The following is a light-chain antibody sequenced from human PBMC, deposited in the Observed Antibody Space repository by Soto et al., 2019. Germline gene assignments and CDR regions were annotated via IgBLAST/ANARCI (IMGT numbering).Light chain of an antibody. J-gene: IGLJ2*01. CDR2: GNI. CDR1: SSNIGAGYE. Sequence: QSVLTQPPSVSGAPGQRVTISCTGSSSNIGAGYEVHWYQQLPGTAPKLLIYGNIYRPSGVPGRFSGSKSDASLPLAITGPQAGLTADYLSHSYDRSLGVAVLGEGTKLTVL. CDR3: HSYDRSLGVAV. V-gene: IGLV1-40*01.